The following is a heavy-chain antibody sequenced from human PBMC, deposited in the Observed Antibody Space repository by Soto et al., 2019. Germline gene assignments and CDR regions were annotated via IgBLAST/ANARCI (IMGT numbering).Heavy chain of an antibody. Sequence: QVQLQESGPGLVKPSQTLSLTCTVSGGSISSGGYYWSWIRQHPGKGLEWIGYIYYSGSTYYNPSLKSRVTISVDTSKNQFSLKLSSVTAADTAVYYCARAITMIVVVPLGFDIWGQGTMVTVSS. CDR2: IYYSGST. CDR1: GGSISSGGYY. V-gene: IGHV4-31*03. CDR3: ARAITMIVVVPLGFDI. J-gene: IGHJ3*02. D-gene: IGHD3-22*01.